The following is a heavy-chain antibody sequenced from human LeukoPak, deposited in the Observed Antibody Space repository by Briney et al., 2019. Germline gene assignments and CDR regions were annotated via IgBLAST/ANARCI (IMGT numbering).Heavy chain of an antibody. CDR3: ARARIQLPSGGFDP. Sequence: ASVKVSCKASGYTFTSYAMLWVRQAPGQRLEWMGWINAGNGNTKYSQKFQGRVTITRDTSASTAYMELSSLRSEDTAVYYCARARIQLPSGGFDPWGQGTLVTVSS. CDR2: INAGNGNT. D-gene: IGHD5-18*01. J-gene: IGHJ5*02. V-gene: IGHV1-3*01. CDR1: GYTFTSYA.